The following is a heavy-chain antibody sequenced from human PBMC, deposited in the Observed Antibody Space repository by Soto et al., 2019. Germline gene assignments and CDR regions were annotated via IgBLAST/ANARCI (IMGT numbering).Heavy chain of an antibody. CDR3: AKVVATYYYYYGMDV. Sequence: QVQLVESGGGVVQPGRSLRLSCAASGFTFSSYGMHWVRQAPGKGLEWVAVISYDGSNKYYADSVKGRFTISRDNSKNTLYLQMNSLRAEDTAVYYCAKVVATYYYYYGMDVW. V-gene: IGHV3-30*18. CDR1: GFTFSSYG. CDR2: ISYDGSNK. J-gene: IGHJ6*01. D-gene: IGHD5-12*01.